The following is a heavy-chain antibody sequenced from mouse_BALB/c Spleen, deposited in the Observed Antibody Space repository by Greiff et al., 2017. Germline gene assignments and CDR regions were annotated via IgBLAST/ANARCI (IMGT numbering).Heavy chain of an antibody. CDR2: INPSNGRT. V-gene: IGHV1S81*02. CDR1: GYTFTSYW. J-gene: IGHJ4*01. D-gene: IGHD4-1*01. CDR3: ARRSPNWDLYYAMDY. Sequence: VQLQQPGAELVKPGASVKLSCKASGYTFTSYWMHWVKQRPGQGLEWIGEINPSNGRTNYNEKFKSKATLTVDKSSSTAYMQLSSLTSEDSAVYYCARRSPNWDLYYAMDYWGQGTSVTVSS.